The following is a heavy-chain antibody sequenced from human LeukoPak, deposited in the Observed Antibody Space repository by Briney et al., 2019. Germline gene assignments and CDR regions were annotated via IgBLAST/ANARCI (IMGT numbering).Heavy chain of an antibody. CDR2: ISSSGST. V-gene: IGHV4-61*02. CDR3: ARGRNTMVRGAIGVETRYYYCYYMDV. J-gene: IGHJ6*03. CDR1: GDSISSGDYY. D-gene: IGHD3-10*01. Sequence: KASETLSLTCTVSGDSISSGDYYWSWIRQPAGKGLEWIGRISSSGSTNYNPSLKSRVTISVDTSKNQFSLKLSSVTAADTAVYYCARGRNTMVRGAIGVETRYYYCYYMDVWGKGTTVTISS.